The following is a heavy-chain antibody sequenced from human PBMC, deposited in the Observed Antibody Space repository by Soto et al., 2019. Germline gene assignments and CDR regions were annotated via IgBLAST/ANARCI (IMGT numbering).Heavy chain of an antibody. CDR2: IIPIFGTA. D-gene: IGHD1-26*01. Sequence: QVQLVQSGAEVKKPGSSVKVSCKASGGTFSSYAISWVRQAPGQGLEWMGGIIPIFGTANYAQKFQGRVTIATDESTSTAYMELGSLRSKYTAVYYCASHSGSRGSVHAFDIWGQGTMVTVSS. J-gene: IGHJ3*02. V-gene: IGHV1-69*05. CDR3: ASHSGSRGSVHAFDI. CDR1: GGTFSSYA.